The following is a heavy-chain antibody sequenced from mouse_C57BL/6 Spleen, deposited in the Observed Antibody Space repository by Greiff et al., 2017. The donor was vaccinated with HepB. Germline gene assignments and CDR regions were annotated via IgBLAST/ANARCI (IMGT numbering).Heavy chain of an antibody. Sequence: QVQLKESGAELVRPGASVKLSCKASGYTFTDYYINWVKQRPGQGLEWIARIYPGSGNTYYNEKFKGKATLTAEKSSSTAYMQLSSLTSEDSAVYFCARGGTFDYWGQGTTLTVSS. CDR1: GYTFTDYY. CDR3: ARGGTFDY. J-gene: IGHJ2*01. CDR2: IYPGSGNT. D-gene: IGHD4-1*01. V-gene: IGHV1-76*01.